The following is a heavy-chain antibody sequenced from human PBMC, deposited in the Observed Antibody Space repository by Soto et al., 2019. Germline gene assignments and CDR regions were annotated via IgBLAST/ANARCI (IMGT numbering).Heavy chain of an antibody. CDR3: ARDSSGYYWFDP. D-gene: IGHD3-22*01. CDR1: GFSISSGYF. Sequence: SETLSLTCAVSGFSISSGYFWGWIRQPPGKGPEWLGSIYHSGTTYYNPSVKGRVTISVDTSKNQFSLKMSSVTAADTAVYYCARDSSGYYWFDPWGQGTLVTVSA. V-gene: IGHV4-38-2*02. J-gene: IGHJ5*02. CDR2: IYHSGTT.